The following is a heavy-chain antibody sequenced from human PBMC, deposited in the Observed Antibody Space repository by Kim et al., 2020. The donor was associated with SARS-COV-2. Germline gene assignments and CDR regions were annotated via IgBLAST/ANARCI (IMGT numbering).Heavy chain of an antibody. V-gene: IGHV3-13*01. CDR2: IGTTDDT. D-gene: IGHD2-2*01. CDR3: ARTKAHSTSWFLDF. Sequence: GGSLRLSCAVSGVTISTYDMHWGRQSPAKGMEWDSSIGTTDDTYYPDTVAGRFTISREDARNSLSLRMNRRRADDTAVYFCARTKAHSTSWFLDFCGQGVLVTVSS. CDR1: GVTISTYD. J-gene: IGHJ4*02.